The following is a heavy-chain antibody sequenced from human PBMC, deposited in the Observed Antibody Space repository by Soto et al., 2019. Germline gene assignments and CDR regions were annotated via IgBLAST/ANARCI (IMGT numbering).Heavy chain of an antibody. D-gene: IGHD6-13*01. Sequence: ESGGGVVQPGRSLRLSCAASGFTFSSYGMHWVRQAPGKGLEWVAVISYDGSNKYYADSVKGRFTISRDNSKNTLYLQMNSLRAEDTAVYYCAKDIYSSSWGPCDYWGQGTLVTVSS. V-gene: IGHV3-30*18. CDR3: AKDIYSSSWGPCDY. CDR2: ISYDGSNK. J-gene: IGHJ4*02. CDR1: GFTFSSYG.